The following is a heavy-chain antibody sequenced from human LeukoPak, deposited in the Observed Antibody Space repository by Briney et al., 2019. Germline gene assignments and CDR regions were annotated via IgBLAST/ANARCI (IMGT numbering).Heavy chain of an antibody. D-gene: IGHD6-19*01. V-gene: IGHV4-39*01. Sequence: PSETLSLTCTVSGVSISSSSYYWGWIRQPPGKGLEWIGSIYYSGSTYYNPSLKSRVTISVDTSKNQFSLKLSSVTAADTAVYYCASLSVGLVLVQPYEGWGQGTLVTVSS. CDR3: ASLSVGLVLVQPYEG. CDR2: IYYSGST. CDR1: GVSISSSSYY. J-gene: IGHJ4*02.